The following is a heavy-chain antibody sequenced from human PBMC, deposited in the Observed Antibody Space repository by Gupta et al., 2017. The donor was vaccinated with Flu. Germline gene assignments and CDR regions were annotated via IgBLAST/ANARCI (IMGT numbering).Heavy chain of an antibody. CDR1: GFTFRTYY. J-gene: IGHJ4*02. Sequence: ELQLVESGGGLVKPGGSLRLSCAASGFTFRTYYMHWVRQTPGKGLEWVSSISSSSSYIYYAASMKGRFTIFRDKAKKSLQLHMRRWGDEDTAFYYWPSGVDIGRQFDYWAQGTL. V-gene: IGHV3-21*01. CDR2: ISSSSSYI. D-gene: IGHD5-12*01. CDR3: PSGVDIGRQFDY.